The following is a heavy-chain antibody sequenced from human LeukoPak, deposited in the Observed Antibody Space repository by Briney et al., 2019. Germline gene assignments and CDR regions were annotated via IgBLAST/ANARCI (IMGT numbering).Heavy chain of an antibody. Sequence: SVKVSCKASGGTFSSYAISWVRQAPGQGLEWMGGIIPIFGTANYAQKFQGRVTITADESTSTAYMELSSLRSEDTAVYYCAGVEMATANWFDPWGQGTLVTVSS. V-gene: IGHV1-69*13. CDR2: IIPIFGTA. D-gene: IGHD5-24*01. J-gene: IGHJ5*02. CDR3: AGVEMATANWFDP. CDR1: GGTFSSYA.